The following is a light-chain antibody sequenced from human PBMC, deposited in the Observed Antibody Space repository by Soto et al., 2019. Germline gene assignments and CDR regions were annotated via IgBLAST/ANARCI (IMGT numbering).Light chain of an antibody. V-gene: IGKV1-5*03. CDR2: RTS. J-gene: IGKJ2*01. CDR3: QQYNSDSV. Sequence: DIQMTQSPSTLSAFVGDRVTITCRASQTISGWLAWYQQKPGKAPNLLLYRTSSLESGVPSRFGGSGSGTDFTLTIDNLQPDDFATYYCQQYNSDSVFGQGTKLEMK. CDR1: QTISGW.